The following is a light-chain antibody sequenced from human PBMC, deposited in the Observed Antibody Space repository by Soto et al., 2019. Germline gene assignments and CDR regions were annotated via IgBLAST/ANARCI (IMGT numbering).Light chain of an antibody. CDR3: QLYNSYSEA. V-gene: IGKV1-5*03. CDR1: QTISSW. CDR2: KAS. Sequence: DIQITQSPSTLSGSVGDRVTITCRASQTISSWLAWYQQKPGKAPKLLIYKASTLKSGVPSRFSGSGSGTEFTLTISSLQPDDFATYYCQLYNSYSEAFGQVTKVDIK. J-gene: IGKJ1*01.